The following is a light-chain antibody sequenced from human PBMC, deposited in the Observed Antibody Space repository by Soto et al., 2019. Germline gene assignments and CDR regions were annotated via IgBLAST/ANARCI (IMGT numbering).Light chain of an antibody. CDR1: QSISSW. Sequence: DIHMTQSPSTVSASVGDRVTITFLASQSISSWLAWYQQKPGKAPKLLIYKASTLESGVPPNFSGSGSGTEFTLTISSLQPEDFATYYCQQYNSYPWTFGQGTKVDIK. J-gene: IGKJ1*01. CDR2: KAS. CDR3: QQYNSYPWT. V-gene: IGKV1-5*03.